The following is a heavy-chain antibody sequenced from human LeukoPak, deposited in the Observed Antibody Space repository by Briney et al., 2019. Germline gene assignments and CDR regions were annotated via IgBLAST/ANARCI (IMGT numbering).Heavy chain of an antibody. CDR3: ARDARYDSSGYYIGFDY. V-gene: IGHV3-11*01. Sequence: GGSLRLSCAASGFTFSDYYMSWIRQAPGKGLEWVSYISSSGSTIYYADSVKGRFTISRDNAKNSLYLQMNSLRAEDTAVYYCARDARYDSSGYYIGFDYWGQGTLVTVSS. CDR2: ISSSGSTI. D-gene: IGHD3-22*01. J-gene: IGHJ4*02. CDR1: GFTFSDYY.